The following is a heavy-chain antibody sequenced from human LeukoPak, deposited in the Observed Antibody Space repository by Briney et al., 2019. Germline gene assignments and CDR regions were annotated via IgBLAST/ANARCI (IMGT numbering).Heavy chain of an antibody. CDR2: IRYDGSNK. D-gene: IGHD2-2*01. CDR1: GFTFSSYG. V-gene: IGHV3-30*02. Sequence: GSLRLSCAASGFTFSSYGMHWVRQAPGKGLEGVAFIRYDGSNKYYADSVKGRFTISRYNSKNTLYLQMNSLRAEDTAVYYCANNGGDCSSTSCYGIFFDYWGQGTLVTVSS. CDR3: ANNGGDCSSTSCYGIFFDY. J-gene: IGHJ4*02.